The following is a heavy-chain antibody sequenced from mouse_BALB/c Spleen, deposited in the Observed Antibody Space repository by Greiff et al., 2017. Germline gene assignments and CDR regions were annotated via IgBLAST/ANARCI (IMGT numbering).Heavy chain of an antibody. CDR1: GFSLTSYG. CDR2: IWAGGST. J-gene: IGHJ4*01. Sequence: VQLQQSGPGLVAPSQSLSITCTVSGFSLTSYGVHWVRQPPGKGLEWLGVIWAGGSTNYNSALMSRLSISKDNSKSQVFLKMNSLQTDDTAMYYCAREPPGLLQAMEYWGQGTAVTVSS. V-gene: IGHV2-9*02. CDR3: AREPPGLLQAMEY. D-gene: IGHD2-3*01.